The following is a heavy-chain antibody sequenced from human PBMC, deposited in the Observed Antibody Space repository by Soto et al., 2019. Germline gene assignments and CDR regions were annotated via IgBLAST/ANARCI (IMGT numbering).Heavy chain of an antibody. Sequence: KASETLSLTCTVSGGSVSSGSYYWSWIRQPPGKGLEWIGYIYYSGSTNYNPSLKSRVTISVDTSKNQFSLKLSSVTAADTAVYYCARDSGNTAMARRAFDYWGQGTLVTVSS. J-gene: IGHJ4*02. V-gene: IGHV4-61*01. CDR3: ARDSGNTAMARRAFDY. CDR2: IYYSGST. CDR1: GGSVSSGSYY. D-gene: IGHD5-18*01.